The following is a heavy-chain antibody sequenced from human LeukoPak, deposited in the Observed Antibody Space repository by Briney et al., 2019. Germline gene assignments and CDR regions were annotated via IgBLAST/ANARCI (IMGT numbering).Heavy chain of an antibody. Sequence: GGSLRLSCAASGFTFSNAWMSWVRQAPGKGLEWVGRIKSKTDGGTTDYAAPVKGRFTISRDDSKNTLYLQMNSLKTEDTAVYYCTTDVGYSGYDSGCWGQGTLVTVSS. CDR2: IKSKTDGGTT. CDR3: TTDVGYSGYDSGC. CDR1: GFTFSNAW. V-gene: IGHV3-15*01. J-gene: IGHJ4*02. D-gene: IGHD5-12*01.